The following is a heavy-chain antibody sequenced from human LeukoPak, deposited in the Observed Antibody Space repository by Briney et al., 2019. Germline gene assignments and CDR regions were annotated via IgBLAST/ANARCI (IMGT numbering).Heavy chain of an antibody. D-gene: IGHD3-22*01. CDR2: IKQDGSEK. CDR3: ARGGAWYYYDSSGYYPNYFDY. CDR1: GFTFSSYW. J-gene: IGHJ4*02. Sequence: PGGSLRLSCAASGFTFSSYWMSWVRQAPGKGLEWVANIKQDGSEKYYMDSVKGRFTISRDNAKNSLYLQMNSLRAEDTAVYYCARGGAWYYYDSSGYYPNYFDYWGQGTLVTVSS. V-gene: IGHV3-7*03.